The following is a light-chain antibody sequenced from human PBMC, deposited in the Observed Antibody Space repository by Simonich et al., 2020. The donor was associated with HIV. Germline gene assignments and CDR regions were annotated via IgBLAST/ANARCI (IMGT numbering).Light chain of an antibody. Sequence: NFMLTQPHSVSESPGKTVTISCTRNSGPIARPDWQWYQQRPGSAPTTVIYEDNQRPSGVPDRFSGSIDSSSNSASLSISGLKTEDGADYYCQSYDSSNQDVVFGGGTKLTVL. J-gene: IGLJ2*01. CDR3: QSYDSSNQDVV. CDR1: SGPIARPD. CDR2: EDN. V-gene: IGLV6-57*03.